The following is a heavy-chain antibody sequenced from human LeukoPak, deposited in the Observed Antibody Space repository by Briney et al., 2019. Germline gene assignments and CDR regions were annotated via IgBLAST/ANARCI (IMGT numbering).Heavy chain of an antibody. CDR3: ARASGVSVAGSPYYFDY. CDR1: GYTFPSYG. CDR2: ISPYSGNT. V-gene: IGHV1-18*01. J-gene: IGHJ4*02. D-gene: IGHD6-13*01. Sequence: GASVKVSCKASGYTFPSYGITWVRQAPGQGLECMGWISPYSGNTDYAQKFQGRVTMTTDTSTTTAYMELRSLRSDDTAVYYCARASGVSVAGSPYYFDYWGQGTLVTVSS.